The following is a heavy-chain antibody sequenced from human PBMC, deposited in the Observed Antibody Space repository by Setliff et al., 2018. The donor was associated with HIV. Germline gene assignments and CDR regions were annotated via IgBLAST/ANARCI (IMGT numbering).Heavy chain of an antibody. Sequence: TLSLTCTVSDAPITADTFYWNWLRQPPGKGLEWIGYIYNSGSTYYEPSLRGRVTISIDKNQFSLKLNSVTAADTAVYYCARETNASGSLTAYWYFDLWGRGTLVTVSS. CDR1: DAPITADTFY. CDR2: IYNSGST. J-gene: IGHJ2*01. V-gene: IGHV4-30-4*08. CDR3: ARETNASGSLTAYWYFDL. D-gene: IGHD3-10*01.